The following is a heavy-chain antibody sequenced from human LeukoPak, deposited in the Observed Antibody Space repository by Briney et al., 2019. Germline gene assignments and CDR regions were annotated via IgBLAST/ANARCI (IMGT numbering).Heavy chain of an antibody. CDR3: ARGGAGDILTGYYNDY. V-gene: IGHV4-31*03. Sequence: KASETLSLTCTVSGGSISSGGYYWSWIRQPAGKGLEWIGYIYYSGSTYYNPSLKSRVTISVDTSKNQFSLKLSSVTAADTAVYYCARGGAGDILTGYYNDYWGQGTLVTVSS. D-gene: IGHD3-9*01. J-gene: IGHJ4*02. CDR2: IYYSGST. CDR1: GGSISSGGYY.